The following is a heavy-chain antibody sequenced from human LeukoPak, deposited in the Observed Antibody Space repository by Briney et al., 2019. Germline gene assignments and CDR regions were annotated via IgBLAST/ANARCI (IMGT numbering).Heavy chain of an antibody. V-gene: IGHV3-30*04. J-gene: IGHJ4*02. CDR2: ISYDGSNK. D-gene: IGHD5-12*01. CDR3: ARDQIRYSGYDAPHDY. Sequence: GGSLRLSCAASGFTFSRYAMHWVRQAPGKGLEWVAVISYDGSNKYYADSVKGRFTISRDNSKNTLYLQMNSLRAEDTAVYYCARDQIRYSGYDAPHDYWGQGTLVTVSS. CDR1: GFTFSRYA.